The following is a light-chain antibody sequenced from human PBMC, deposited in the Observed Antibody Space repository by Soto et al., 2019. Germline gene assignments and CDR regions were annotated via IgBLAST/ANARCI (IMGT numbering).Light chain of an antibody. Sequence: DIQMTQSPSTLSASVGDRVTITCRASQSISSWLAWYQQKPGKAPKLLIYDASSLESGVPSRFSGSGSGTEVTLTISSLQPDDFATYYCQQYTSYSTFGGGTKVEIK. CDR3: QQYTSYST. J-gene: IGKJ4*01. CDR2: DAS. V-gene: IGKV1-5*01. CDR1: QSISSW.